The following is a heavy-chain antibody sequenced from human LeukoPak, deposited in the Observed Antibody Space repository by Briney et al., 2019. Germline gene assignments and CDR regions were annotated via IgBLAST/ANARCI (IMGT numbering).Heavy chain of an antibody. V-gene: IGHV1-18*04. CDR1: GYTFTGYY. Sequence: ASVKVSCKASGYTFTGYYTHWVRQAPGQGLEWVGWISAHNGITNYAQKLQGRVTMTTDTSTSTAYMELGTLRSDDTAVYYCARRNWNYDDYWGQGTLVTVSS. J-gene: IGHJ4*02. CDR2: ISAHNGIT. D-gene: IGHD1-1*01. CDR3: ARRNWNYDDY.